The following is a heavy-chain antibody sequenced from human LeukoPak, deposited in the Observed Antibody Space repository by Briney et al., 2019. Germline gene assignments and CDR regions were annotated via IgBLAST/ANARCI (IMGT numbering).Heavy chain of an antibody. D-gene: IGHD2/OR15-2a*01. Sequence: PGGSLRLSCAASGFTVSSNYMSWVRQAPGKGLEWVSALYSGGSTYYADSVKGRFTISRDNSKNTLYLQMNNLRVEDTAVFYCARAVLGAIWFDPWGQGTLVTVSS. CDR3: ARAVLGAIWFDP. V-gene: IGHV3-66*01. CDR1: GFTVSSNY. CDR2: LYSGGST. J-gene: IGHJ5*02.